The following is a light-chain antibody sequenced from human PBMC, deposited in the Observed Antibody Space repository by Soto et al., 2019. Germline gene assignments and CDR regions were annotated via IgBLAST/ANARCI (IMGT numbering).Light chain of an antibody. J-gene: IGKJ1*01. V-gene: IGKV3-11*01. CDR1: QSVSSY. CDR2: DAS. CDR3: QQRSNWWT. Sequence: EIVLTQSPATLSLSPGERATLSCRASQSVSSYLAWYQQKPGQAPRLLIYDASNRATGIPARFSGSGSGTGFTLTISSLEPEDFALYYCQQRSNWWTFGQGTKVEIK.